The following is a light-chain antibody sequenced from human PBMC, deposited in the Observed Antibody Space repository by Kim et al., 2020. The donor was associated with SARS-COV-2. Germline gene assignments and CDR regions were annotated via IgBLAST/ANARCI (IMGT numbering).Light chain of an antibody. Sequence: DIQMTQSPSTLSASVGDRVTITRRASQTISNWLAWYQQKPGKAPKLLIYDASTLARGVPSRFSGSGSGTEFTLTIGDLQSDDYATYYCQQYNRYWAFGQGTKVDIK. CDR1: QTISNW. CDR2: DAS. V-gene: IGKV1-5*01. J-gene: IGKJ1*01. CDR3: QQYNRYWA.